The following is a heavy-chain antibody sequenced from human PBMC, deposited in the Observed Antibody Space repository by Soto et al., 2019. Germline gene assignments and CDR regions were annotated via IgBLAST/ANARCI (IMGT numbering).Heavy chain of an antibody. CDR1: GGSISSSSYY. CDR3: AGASSFGRLDY. V-gene: IGHV4-39*01. J-gene: IGHJ4*02. D-gene: IGHD2-2*01. Sequence: SETLSLTCTVSGGSISSSSYYWGWIRQPPGKGLEWIGSIYYSGSTYYNPSLKSRVTISVDTSKNQFSLKLSSVTAADTAVYYCAGASSFGRLDYWGQGTLVTVSS. CDR2: IYYSGST.